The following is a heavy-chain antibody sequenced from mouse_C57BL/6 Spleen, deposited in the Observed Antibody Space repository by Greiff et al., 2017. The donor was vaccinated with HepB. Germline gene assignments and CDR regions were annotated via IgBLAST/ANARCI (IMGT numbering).Heavy chain of an antibody. V-gene: IGHV1-26*01. J-gene: IGHJ2*01. CDR3: ARKYVYGSSPFAG. D-gene: IGHD1-1*01. CDR2: INPNNGGT. CDR1: GYTFTDYY. Sequence: VQLQQSGPELVKPGASVKISCKASGYTFTDYYMNWVKQSHGKSLEWIGDINPNNGGTSYNQKFKGKATLTVDKSSSTAYMELRSLTSEDSAVYYCARKYVYGSSPFAGWGQGTTLTVSS.